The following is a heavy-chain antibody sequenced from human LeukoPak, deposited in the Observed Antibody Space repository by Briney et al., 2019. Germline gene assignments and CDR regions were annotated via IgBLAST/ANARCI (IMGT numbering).Heavy chain of an antibody. CDR1: GFIFSSYA. CDR2: IYDGGAT. J-gene: IGHJ3*02. CDR3: ARVGAQLPWGAFDI. Sequence: GGSLRLSCAASGFIFSSYAMHWVRQAPGKGLEWVSIIYDGGATYYADSVKGRFTISRDDSRNTLYLQMGSLRAEDMAVYYCARVGAQLPWGAFDIWGQGTMVTVSS. D-gene: IGHD2-2*01. V-gene: IGHV3-66*01.